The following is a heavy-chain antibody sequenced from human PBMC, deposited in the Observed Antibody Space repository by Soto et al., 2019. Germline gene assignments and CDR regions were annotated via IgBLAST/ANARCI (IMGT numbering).Heavy chain of an antibody. D-gene: IGHD3-22*01. CDR2: MYNSGTS. CDR3: ARARQYYDCELDP. CDR1: GASLSSSYYP. V-gene: IGHV4-39*07. J-gene: IGHJ5*02. Sequence: SETLSLTCTLSGASLSSSYYPWGGVRPPPGKGLEWIGNMYNSGTSIYNPSLESRITISIDTSRNQFSLKLTSVTAADTAMYYCARARQYYDCELDPWGQGTLVTVSS.